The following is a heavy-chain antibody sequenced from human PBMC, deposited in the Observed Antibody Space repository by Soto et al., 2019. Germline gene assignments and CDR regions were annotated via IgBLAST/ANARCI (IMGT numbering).Heavy chain of an antibody. V-gene: IGHV2-5*01. CDR3: ARRDGSTSSHFDS. CDR2: IFWNDEK. D-gene: IGHD3-10*01. CDR1: WFSLSTSGVG. J-gene: IGHJ4*02. Sequence: SGPTLVNPAQTLTLTCTFSWFSLSTSGVGVAWVRQPPGQALEWLAFIFWNDEKHYRPSLKSRVTISKDTSKNQVVLTMTNVDPMDTGTYFCARRDGSTSSHFDSRAQRALLPVSA.